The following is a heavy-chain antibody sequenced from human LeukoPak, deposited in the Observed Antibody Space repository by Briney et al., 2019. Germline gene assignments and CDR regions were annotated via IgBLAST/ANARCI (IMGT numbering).Heavy chain of an antibody. CDR3: AKDGDYDSSGYYGNWFDP. CDR2: IKQDGSEK. V-gene: IGHV3-7*03. Sequence: PGGSLRLSCAASGFTFSSYWMSWVRQAPGKGLEWVANIKQDGSEKYYVDSVKGRFTISRDNAKNSLYLQMNSLRAEDTAVYYCAKDGDYDSSGYYGNWFDPWGQGTLVTVSS. J-gene: IGHJ5*02. D-gene: IGHD3-22*01. CDR1: GFTFSSYW.